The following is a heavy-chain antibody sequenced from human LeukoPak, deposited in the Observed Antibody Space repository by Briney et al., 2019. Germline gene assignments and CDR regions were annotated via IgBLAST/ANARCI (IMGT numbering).Heavy chain of an antibody. CDR2: INSDGSST. V-gene: IGHV3-74*01. J-gene: IGHJ3*02. Sequence: GGSLRLSCAASGFTFSSYWMHWVRQAPGKGLVWVSRINSDGSSTSYADSVRGRFTISRDNAKNTLYLQMNSLRAEDTAVYYCVRWSITLFGVVAAFDIWGQGTMVTVSS. CDR3: VRWSITLFGVVAAFDI. CDR1: GFTFSSYW. D-gene: IGHD3-3*01.